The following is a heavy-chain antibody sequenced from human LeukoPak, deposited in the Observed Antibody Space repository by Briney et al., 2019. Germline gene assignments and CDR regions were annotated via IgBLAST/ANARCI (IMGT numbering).Heavy chain of an antibody. CDR1: GGSFSGYY. D-gene: IGHD2-15*01. Sequence: SETLSLTCAVYGGSFSGYYWSWIRQPPGKGLEWIGEINHSGSTYYNPSLKSRVTISVDTSKNQFSLKLSSVTAADTAVYYCARGRGYDFDYWGQGTLVTVSS. V-gene: IGHV4-34*01. CDR2: INHSGST. J-gene: IGHJ4*02. CDR3: ARGRGYDFDY.